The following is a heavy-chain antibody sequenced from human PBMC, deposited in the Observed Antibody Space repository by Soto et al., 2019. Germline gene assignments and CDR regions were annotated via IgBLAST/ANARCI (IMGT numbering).Heavy chain of an antibody. CDR1: GASITSSY. J-gene: IGHJ4*02. CDR2: VFHNGNT. CDR3: ARQNNFDY. V-gene: IGHV4-59*08. Sequence: SETLSLTCTVSGASITSSYWNWIRQAPGKGLEWIGFVFHNGNTYYNPSLQGRATISLDTSKSQFSLNLNSVTAADTAVYYCARQNNFDYWGRGILVTVSS.